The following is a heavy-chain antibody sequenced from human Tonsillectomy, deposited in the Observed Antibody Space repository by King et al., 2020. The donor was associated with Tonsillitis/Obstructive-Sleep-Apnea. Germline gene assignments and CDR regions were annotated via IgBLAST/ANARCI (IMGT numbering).Heavy chain of an antibody. Sequence: QLVQSGAEVKKPGASVKVSCEASGYTFTSYGISWVRQAPGQGLEWMGWISAYNGNTHYAQKLQGRVTLTTDTSTSTAYMELRSLRTDDTAVYFCAGHGSGLELRNRIPFDSWGQGTLVTVSS. V-gene: IGHV1-18*01. D-gene: IGHD1-7*01. CDR2: ISAYNGNT. J-gene: IGHJ5*01. CDR1: GYTFTSYG. CDR3: AGHGSGLELRNRIPFDS.